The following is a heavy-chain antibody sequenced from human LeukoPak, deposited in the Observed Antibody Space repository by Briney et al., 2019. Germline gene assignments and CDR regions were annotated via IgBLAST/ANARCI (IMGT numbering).Heavy chain of an antibody. D-gene: IGHD6-19*01. CDR2: ISSSGSNT. Sequence: GGSLRLSCAVAGLTFSDYYMGWIRQAPGKGLEWVSYISSSGSNTYYPDSVKGRFTISRDNAKNSLFLQLNSLRAEDTAVYYCARAVNDAFDIWGQGTMVTVSS. CDR3: ARAVNDAFDI. CDR1: GLTFSDYY. V-gene: IGHV3-11*04. J-gene: IGHJ3*02.